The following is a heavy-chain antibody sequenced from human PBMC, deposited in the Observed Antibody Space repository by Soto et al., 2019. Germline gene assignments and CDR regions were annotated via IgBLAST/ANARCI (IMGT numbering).Heavy chain of an antibody. J-gene: IGHJ6*02. CDR2: IIPILGIA. CDR1: GGTFSSYT. V-gene: IGHV1-69*08. Sequence: QVQLVQSGAEVKKPGSSVKVSCKASGGTFSSYTISWVRQAPGQGLEWMGRIIPILGIANYAQKFQGRVTNTADNSTRKAYMELSSLRSEDTAVYYCAREAYCGGDCYSYDYYYGMDVWGQGTTVTVSS. D-gene: IGHD2-21*02. CDR3: AREAYCGGDCYSYDYYYGMDV.